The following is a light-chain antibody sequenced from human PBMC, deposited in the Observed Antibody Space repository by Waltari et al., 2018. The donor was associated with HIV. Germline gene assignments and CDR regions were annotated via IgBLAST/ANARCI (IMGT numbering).Light chain of an antibody. V-gene: IGKV1-12*01. CDR2: AAS. Sequence: DIQMTQSPSSVSASVGDRVTITFRASQDIGTWLAWYQQRPGKAPKLLIYAASTLHIGVPPRFSGSGSGTDFTLSISSLQPEDFATYFCQQANNFPTFGQGTRLVIK. CDR3: QQANNFPT. J-gene: IGKJ5*01. CDR1: QDIGTW.